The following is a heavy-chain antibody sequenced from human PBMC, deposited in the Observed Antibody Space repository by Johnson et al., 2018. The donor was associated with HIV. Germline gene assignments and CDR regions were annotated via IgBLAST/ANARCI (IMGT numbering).Heavy chain of an antibody. CDR1: GFIFSDYY. Sequence: QELLVESGGGLVKAGGSLRLSCAASGFIFSDYYMSWIRQAPGKGLEWVSYISSSGTIIYYVDSVKGRFTISRDNAKNSLYLQMNSLTAADTAVYYCARRALHYDVLTDYPVAANAFDIWGQGTMVTVSS. V-gene: IGHV3-11*04. CDR2: ISSSGTII. CDR3: ARRALHYDVLTDYPVAANAFDI. J-gene: IGHJ3*02. D-gene: IGHD3-9*01.